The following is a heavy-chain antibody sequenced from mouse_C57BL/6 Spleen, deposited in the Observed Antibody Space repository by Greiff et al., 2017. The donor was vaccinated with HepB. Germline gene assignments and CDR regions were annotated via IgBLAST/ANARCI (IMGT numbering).Heavy chain of an antibody. CDR1: GYTFTSYW. CDR2: IDPNSGGT. CDR3: ARGGRAGDYDDYAMDY. Sequence: VQLQQPGAELVKPGASVKLSCKASGYTFTSYWMHWVKQRPGRGLEWIGRIDPNSGGTKYNEKFKSKATLTVDKPSSTAYMQLSSLTSEDSAVYYCARGGRAGDYDDYAMDYWGQGTSVTVSS. V-gene: IGHV1-72*01. D-gene: IGHD2-4*01. J-gene: IGHJ4*01.